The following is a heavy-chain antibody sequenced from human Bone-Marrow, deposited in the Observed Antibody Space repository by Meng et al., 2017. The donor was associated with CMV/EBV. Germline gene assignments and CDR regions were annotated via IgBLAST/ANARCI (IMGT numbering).Heavy chain of an antibody. CDR2: IRYDGSNK. Sequence: LSLTCAASGFTFSSYGMHWVRQAPGKGLEWVAFIRYDGSNKYYADSVKGRFTISRDNSKNTLYLQMNSLRAEDTAVYYCAKDHSPSTNYDFWSGYYRDNWSDPWGQGTLVTVSS. V-gene: IGHV3-30*02. J-gene: IGHJ5*02. CDR3: AKDHSPSTNYDFWSGYYRDNWSDP. CDR1: GFTFSSYG. D-gene: IGHD3-3*01.